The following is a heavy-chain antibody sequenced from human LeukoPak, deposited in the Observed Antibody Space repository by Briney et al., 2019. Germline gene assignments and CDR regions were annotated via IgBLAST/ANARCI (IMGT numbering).Heavy chain of an antibody. V-gene: IGHV1-69*13. Sequence: ASVKVSCKASGGTFSSYAISWVRQAPGQGLEWMGGIIPIFGTANYAQKFQGRVTITADESTSTAYMELSSLRSEDTAVYYCAAELKESPTPYFDYWGQGTLVTVSS. CDR1: GGTFSSYA. D-gene: IGHD2-15*01. J-gene: IGHJ4*02. CDR3: AAELKESPTPYFDY. CDR2: IIPIFGTA.